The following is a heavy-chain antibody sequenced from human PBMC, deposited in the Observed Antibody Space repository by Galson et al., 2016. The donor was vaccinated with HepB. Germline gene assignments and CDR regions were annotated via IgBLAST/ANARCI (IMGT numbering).Heavy chain of an antibody. Sequence: SLRLSCAGTGFTFSTYAMSWVRQAPGKGLVWVSHINTDGSSTHYADSVKGRFTISRDNAKNTLYLQINSLRAEDTAVYYCVRDRLATNWFDPWGQGTLVTVSS. CDR1: GFTFSTYA. D-gene: IGHD2-8*01. V-gene: IGHV3-74*01. J-gene: IGHJ5*02. CDR2: INTDGSST. CDR3: VRDRLATNWFDP.